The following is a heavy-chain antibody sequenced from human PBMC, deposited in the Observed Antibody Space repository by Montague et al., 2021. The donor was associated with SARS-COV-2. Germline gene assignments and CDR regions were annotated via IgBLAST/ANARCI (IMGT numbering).Heavy chain of an antibody. Sequence: SETRSLTCAVSGGSFSGFYWYWGRQPPGAGLEWMGEINQSGSSNYNPSLKIRVTILVDSSKNQFSLKLNSVTAADTAVDECAGGQEGVNMVVGVIGFYYYMDVWGQGTTVTVSS. CDR3: AGGQEGVNMVVGVIGFYYYMDV. CDR1: GGSFSGFY. D-gene: IGHD3-22*01. V-gene: IGHV4-34*01. CDR2: INQSGSS. J-gene: IGHJ6*03.